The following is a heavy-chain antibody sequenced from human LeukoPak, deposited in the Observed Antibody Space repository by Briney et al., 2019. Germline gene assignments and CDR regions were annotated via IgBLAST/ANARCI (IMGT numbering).Heavy chain of an antibody. J-gene: IGHJ4*02. V-gene: IGHV4-39*01. CDR2: VYFSGSS. Sequence: SETLSLTCTVSGASISSGRNYWGWVRQSTGKGLEWIASVYFSGSSQYNPSLVSRAFISVDSSKNQVSLRLDSVTAADSAVYHCARHLSGTTTAHYLDLWGQGTLVTVSS. CDR1: GASISSGRNY. D-gene: IGHD4-17*01. CDR3: ARHLSGTTTAHYLDL.